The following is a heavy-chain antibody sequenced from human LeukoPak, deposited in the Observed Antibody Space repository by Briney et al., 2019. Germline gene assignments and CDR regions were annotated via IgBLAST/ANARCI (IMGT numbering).Heavy chain of an antibody. Sequence: GSLRLSCAASGFTFSSYSMNWVRQAPGKGLEWVSSISSSSSYIYYADSVKGRFTISRDNAKNSLYLQMNSLRAEDTAVYYCARVSPKATVRGLITKKNYYYYYMDVWGKGTTVTISS. CDR1: GFTFSSYS. CDR2: ISSSSSYI. J-gene: IGHJ6*03. CDR3: ARVSPKATVRGLITKKNYYYYYMDV. D-gene: IGHD3-10*01. V-gene: IGHV3-21*01.